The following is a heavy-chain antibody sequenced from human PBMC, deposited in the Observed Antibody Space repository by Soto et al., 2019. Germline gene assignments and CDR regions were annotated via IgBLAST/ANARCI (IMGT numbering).Heavy chain of an antibody. D-gene: IGHD1-7*01. CDR3: ARAAVYEGTTEAFDY. CDR2: IIPIFGTA. CDR1: GGTFSSYA. V-gene: IGHV1-69*13. Sequence: SVKVSCKASGGTFSSYAISWVRQAPGQGLEWMGGIIPIFGTANYAQKFQGRVTITADESTSTAYMELSSLRSEDTAVYYCARAAVYEGTTEAFDYWGQGTLVTVSS. J-gene: IGHJ4*02.